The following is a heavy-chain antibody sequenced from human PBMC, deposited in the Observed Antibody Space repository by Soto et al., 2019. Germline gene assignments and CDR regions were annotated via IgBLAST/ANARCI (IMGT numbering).Heavy chain of an antibody. CDR3: AREVGAVARYFQH. CDR1: GVTFSSYE. V-gene: IGHV3-48*03. CDR2: ISSSGSTI. J-gene: IGHJ1*01. D-gene: IGHD6-19*01. Sequence: XGSLRLTCAASGVTFSSYEMNWVCQAPGKGLEWVSYISSSGSTIYYADSVKGRFTISRDNAKNSLYLQMNSLRAEDTAVYYCAREVGAVARYFQHSGQGTLVTVSS.